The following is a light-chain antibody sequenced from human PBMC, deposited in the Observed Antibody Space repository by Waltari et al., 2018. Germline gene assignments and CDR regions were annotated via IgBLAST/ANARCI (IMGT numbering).Light chain of an antibody. J-gene: IGLJ2*01. CDR1: RSDGGGYND. CDR3: CSYRRGGTLV. V-gene: IGLV2-11*01. CDR2: DVI. Sequence: QAALNQPPSVSKSLGTSVTIYCTGSRSDGGGYNDVPWYQQYPVTDPRLLIYDVIKRPSGVSDRFSGSKSGNTASLTISGLQAEDEADYYCCSYRRGGTLVFGGGTRLTVL.